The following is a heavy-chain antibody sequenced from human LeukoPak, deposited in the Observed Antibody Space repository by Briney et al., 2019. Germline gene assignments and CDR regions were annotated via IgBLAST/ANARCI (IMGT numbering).Heavy chain of an antibody. CDR2: ISGSGGST. J-gene: IGHJ6*02. V-gene: IGHV3-23*01. CDR1: GFTFSSYA. Sequence: PGGSLRLSCAASGFTFSSYAMSWVRQAPGKGLEWVSAISGSGGSTYYADSVKGRFTISRDNSKNTLYLQTNSLRAEDTAVYYCAKLGYGDYWGDYYYGMDVWGQGTTVTVSS. CDR3: AKLGYGDYWGDYYYGMDV. D-gene: IGHD4-17*01.